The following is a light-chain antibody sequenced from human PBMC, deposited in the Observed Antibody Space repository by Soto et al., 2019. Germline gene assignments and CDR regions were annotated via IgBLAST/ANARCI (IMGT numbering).Light chain of an antibody. Sequence: QSVLTQPASVSGSRGQSITISCTGTSSEVDVYNYVSWYQHHPGKAPKVVIYEVSNRPSGVSNRFSASKSGNTASLTISGLQAEDEADYYCASYTAINTCVFGGGTNLTVL. V-gene: IGLV2-14*01. J-gene: IGLJ3*02. CDR1: SSEVDVYNY. CDR2: EVS. CDR3: ASYTAINTCV.